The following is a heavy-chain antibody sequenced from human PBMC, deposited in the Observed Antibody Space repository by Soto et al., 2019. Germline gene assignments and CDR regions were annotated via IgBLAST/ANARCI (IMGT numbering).Heavy chain of an antibody. D-gene: IGHD2-8*01. CDR1: GFTFSNNA. CDR2: ILGDGSQK. CDR3: EKDLTGEWSLDY. J-gene: IGHJ4*02. Sequence: QVQLVESGGGVVQPGASLTLSCAASGFTFSNNAMHWVRQAPGKGLEWLTIILGDGSQKHSADSIKGRFTVSRDNSKNTQYLLMNSLRTEDTALYYCEKDLTGEWSLDYWGQGTLVTVSS. V-gene: IGHV3-30*18.